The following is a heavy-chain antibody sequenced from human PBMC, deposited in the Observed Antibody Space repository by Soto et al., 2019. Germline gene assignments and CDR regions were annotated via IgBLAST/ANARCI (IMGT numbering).Heavy chain of an antibody. CDR2: IYYSGST. V-gene: IGHV4-59*01. Sequence: SETLSLTCTVSGGSISSYYWSWIRQPPGKGLEWIGYIYYSGSTNYSPSLKSRVTILVDTSKNQFSLKLSSVTAADTAVYYCARGYGDGNDYWGQGTLVTVSS. D-gene: IGHD4-17*01. CDR3: ARGYGDGNDY. J-gene: IGHJ4*02. CDR1: GGSISSYY.